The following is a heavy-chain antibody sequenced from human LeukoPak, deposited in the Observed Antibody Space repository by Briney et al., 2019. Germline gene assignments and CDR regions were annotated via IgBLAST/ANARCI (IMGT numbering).Heavy chain of an antibody. V-gene: IGHV3-30*02. CDR3: ARARKSGGITMIRGVKDRGWFDP. D-gene: IGHD3-10*01. Sequence: GGSLRLSCAASGFTFSNYGMHWVRQAPGKGLEWVAFIRYDGSNKSYADSVKGRFTISRDNSKNTLYLQMNSLRAEDTAVYYCARARKSGGITMIRGVKDRGWFDPWGQGTLVTVSS. CDR2: IRYDGSNK. CDR1: GFTFSNYG. J-gene: IGHJ5*02.